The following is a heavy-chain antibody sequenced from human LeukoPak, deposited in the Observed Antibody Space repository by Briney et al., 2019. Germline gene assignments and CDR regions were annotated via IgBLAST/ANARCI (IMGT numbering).Heavy chain of an antibody. J-gene: IGHJ6*03. D-gene: IGHD1-26*01. CDR1: GFTFSSYG. Sequence: PGGSLRLSCAASGFTFSSYGMSWVRQAPGKGLEWVSAISGSGGSTYYADSVKGRFTISRDNSKNTLYLQMNSLRAEDTAVYYCAKALLVGAKTCYYYYMDVWGKGTTVTISS. V-gene: IGHV3-23*01. CDR2: ISGSGGST. CDR3: AKALLVGAKTCYYYYMDV.